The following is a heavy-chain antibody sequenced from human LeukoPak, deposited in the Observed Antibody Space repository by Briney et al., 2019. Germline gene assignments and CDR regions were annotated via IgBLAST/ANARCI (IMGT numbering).Heavy chain of an antibody. D-gene: IGHD5-24*01. CDR3: AKDRDGYNGY. CDR1: GFIFDDYA. CDR2: ISWDGINT. Sequence: GGSLRLSCAASGFIFDDYAMYWVRQAPGKGLEWVSFISWDGINTYYADSVKGRFTVSRDNNRNSLFLQMNSLRVEDTALYYCAKDRDGYNGYWGQGTLVTVSS. V-gene: IGHV3-43D*03. J-gene: IGHJ1*01.